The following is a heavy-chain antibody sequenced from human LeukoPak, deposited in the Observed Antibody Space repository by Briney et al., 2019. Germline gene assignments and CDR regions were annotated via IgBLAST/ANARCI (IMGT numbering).Heavy chain of an antibody. CDR2: ISYDGSNK. J-gene: IGHJ4*02. CDR1: GFTFSSYA. CDR3: AKVSTMIVVVRGPFDY. V-gene: IGHV3-30*04. D-gene: IGHD3-22*01. Sequence: GGSLRLSCAASGFTFSSYAMHWVRQAPGKGLEWVAVISYDGSNKYYADSVKGRFTISRDNFKNTVYLQVNSLRAEDTAVYYCAKVSTMIVVVRGPFDYWGQGTLVTVSS.